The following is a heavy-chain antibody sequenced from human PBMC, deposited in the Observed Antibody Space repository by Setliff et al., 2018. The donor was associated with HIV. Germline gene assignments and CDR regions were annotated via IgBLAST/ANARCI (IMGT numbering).Heavy chain of an antibody. Sequence: SETLSLTCTVSGGSISSGDYYWSWIRQPPGKGLEWIGYIYYSGSTYYNPSLKSRVTISVDTSKNQFSLKLSSVTAADTAVYYCAREGPYYYDSSGYYFDYWGQGTLVTVSS. CDR1: GGSISSGDYY. D-gene: IGHD3-22*01. CDR2: IYYSGST. CDR3: AREGPYYYDSSGYYFDY. J-gene: IGHJ4*02. V-gene: IGHV4-30-4*08.